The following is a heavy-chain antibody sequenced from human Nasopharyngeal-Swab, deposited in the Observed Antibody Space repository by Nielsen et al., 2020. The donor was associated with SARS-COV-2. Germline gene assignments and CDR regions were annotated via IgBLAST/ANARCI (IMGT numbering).Heavy chain of an antibody. J-gene: IGHJ4*02. CDR3: AKVAVGATGEFDY. CDR2: ISGSGGST. CDR1: GGTFSSYA. D-gene: IGHD1-26*01. Sequence: SCKASGGTFSSYAMSWVRQAPGKGLVWVSAISGSGGSTYYADSVKGRFTISRDNSKNTLYLQMNSLRAEDTAVYYCAKVAVGATGEFDYWGQGTLVTVSS. V-gene: IGHV3-23*01.